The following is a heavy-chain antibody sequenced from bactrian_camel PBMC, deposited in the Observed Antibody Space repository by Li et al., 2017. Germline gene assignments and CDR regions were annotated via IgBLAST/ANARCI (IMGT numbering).Heavy chain of an antibody. CDR2: IDHDDTT. CDR3: AVDFALESPCVLADPYGDYELVSAYDY. J-gene: IGHJ4*01. D-gene: IGHD4*01. CDR1: STPRNTYC. V-gene: IGHV3S53*01. Sequence: HVQLVESGGGSVQAGGSLRLSCVASSTPRNTYCMAWFRQAPGKRREAVASIDHDDTTYYADSVQGRFTISQDNANNTVYLQMNNLKSEDTAMYYCAVDFALESPCVLADPYGDYELVSAYDYWGQGTQVTVS.